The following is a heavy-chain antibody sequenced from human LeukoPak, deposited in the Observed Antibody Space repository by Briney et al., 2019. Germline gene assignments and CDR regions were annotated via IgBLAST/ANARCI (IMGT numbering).Heavy chain of an antibody. CDR1: GYTFTSYD. CDR2: MNPNSGST. D-gene: IGHD3-22*01. Sequence: ASVKVSCKASGYTFTSYDINWVRQATGQGLEWMGWMNPNSGSTGYAQKFQGRVTMTRNTSISTAYMELSSLRSEDTAVYYCARDYDSSGSHFDYWGQGTLVTVSS. J-gene: IGHJ4*02. V-gene: IGHV1-8*01. CDR3: ARDYDSSGSHFDY.